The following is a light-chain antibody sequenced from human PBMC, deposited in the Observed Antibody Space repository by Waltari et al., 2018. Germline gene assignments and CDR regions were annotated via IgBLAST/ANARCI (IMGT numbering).Light chain of an antibody. CDR1: QSGSV. J-gene: IGKJ4*01. CDR3: QQYTTSPLT. CDR2: GAS. V-gene: IGKV3-20*01. Sequence: EIVLTQSPGTLSLSPGERATLSCRASQSGSVAWYRQKPGQAPRLLIYGASSRTTGIPDRFSGSGSGTDFTLIISRLEPEDFAVYYCQQYTTSPLTFGGGTKVEIK.